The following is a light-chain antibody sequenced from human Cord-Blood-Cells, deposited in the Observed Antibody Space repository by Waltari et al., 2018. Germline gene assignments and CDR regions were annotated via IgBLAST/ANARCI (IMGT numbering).Light chain of an antibody. CDR2: AAS. CDR3: QQSYSTPLT. J-gene: IGKJ4*01. Sequence: DIQMPQSPSSLSASVGDRVTLTCRASQSISSYLNLYQQKPGKAPKLLIDAASSLQSGVPSRFSGSGSGTDFTLTISSLQPEDFATYYCQQSYSTPLTFGGGTKVEIK. CDR1: QSISSY. V-gene: IGKV1-39*01.